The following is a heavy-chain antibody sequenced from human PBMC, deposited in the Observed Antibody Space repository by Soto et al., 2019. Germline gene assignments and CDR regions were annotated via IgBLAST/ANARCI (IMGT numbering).Heavy chain of an antibody. D-gene: IGHD1-1*01. Sequence: SETLSLTCTVSGGSISSGGYYWSWIRQHPGKGLEWIGYIYYSGSTYYNPSLKSRVTISVDTSKNQFSLKLSSVTAADTAVYYCARDYNTVLDYWGQGXLVTVSS. CDR3: ARDYNTVLDY. CDR2: IYYSGST. J-gene: IGHJ4*02. CDR1: GGSISSGGYY. V-gene: IGHV4-31*03.